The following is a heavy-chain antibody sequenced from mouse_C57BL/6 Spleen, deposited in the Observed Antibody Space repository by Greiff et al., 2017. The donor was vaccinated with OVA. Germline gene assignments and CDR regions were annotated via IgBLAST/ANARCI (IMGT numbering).Heavy chain of an antibody. V-gene: IGHV7-3*01. J-gene: IGHJ4*01. CDR2: IRNKANGYTP. CDR3: ARYPRAMDY. Sequence: EVQLVESGGGLVQPGGSLSLSCAASGFTFTDYYMSWVRQPPGKALEWLGFIRNKANGYTPEYSASVKGRFTISRDNSQSILYLQMNALRAEDSATYYCARYPRAMDYWGQGTSVTVSS. CDR1: GFTFTDYY.